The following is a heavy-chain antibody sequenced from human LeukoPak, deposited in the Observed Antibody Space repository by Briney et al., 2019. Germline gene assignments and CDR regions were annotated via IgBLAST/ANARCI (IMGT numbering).Heavy chain of an antibody. CDR3: ARSRDDYGDYEGYYFDY. V-gene: IGHV3-33*01. CDR2: IWYDGSNK. CDR1: GFTFSSYG. D-gene: IGHD4-17*01. Sequence: GGSLRLSCAASGFTFSSYGIHWVRQAPGKGLEWVAVIWYDGSNKYYADSVKGRFTISRDNSKNTLYLQMNSLRAEDTAVYYCARSRDDYGDYEGYYFDYWGQGTLVTVSS. J-gene: IGHJ4*02.